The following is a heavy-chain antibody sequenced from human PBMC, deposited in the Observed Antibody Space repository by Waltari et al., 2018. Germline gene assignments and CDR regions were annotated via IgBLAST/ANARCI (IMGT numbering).Heavy chain of an antibody. Sequence: QVQLVESGGGVVQPGRSLRLSCAASGFTFSSYGMHWVRQAPGKGLEWVAVIWYDGSNKYYADSVKGRFTISRDNSKNTLYLQMNSLRAEDTAVYYCARESYSSGYYQFDYWGQGTLVTVSS. CDR1: GFTFSSYG. CDR3: ARESYSSGYYQFDY. D-gene: IGHD3-22*01. CDR2: IWYDGSNK. J-gene: IGHJ4*02. V-gene: IGHV3-33*08.